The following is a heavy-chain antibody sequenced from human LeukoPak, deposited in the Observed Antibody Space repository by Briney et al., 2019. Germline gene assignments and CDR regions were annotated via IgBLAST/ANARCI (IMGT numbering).Heavy chain of an antibody. V-gene: IGHV4-59*08. D-gene: IGHD3-10*01. J-gene: IGHJ4*02. CDR3: ARHVSGIYGSRGDLDH. CDR1: GGSISSFY. Sequence: SETLSLICTVSGGSISSFYWSWLRQPPGEGLEWIGYIFSNGGTNYNPSLKSRVTMSVDTSKNQFSLILNSVTAADTAVYYCARHVSGIYGSRGDLDHWGQGTLVTVSS. CDR2: IFSNGGT.